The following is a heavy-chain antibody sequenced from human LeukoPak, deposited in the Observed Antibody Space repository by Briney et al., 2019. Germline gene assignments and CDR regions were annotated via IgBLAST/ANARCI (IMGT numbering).Heavy chain of an antibody. CDR3: ARDGPYGSGSYYFDY. J-gene: IGHJ4*02. D-gene: IGHD3-10*01. CDR1: GGSISSYY. V-gene: IGHV4-59*01. Sequence: SETLSLTCTVSGGSISSYYWSWIRQPPGKGLEWIGYIYYSGSTNYNPSLKSRGTISVDTSKNQFSLKLSSVPAADTAVYYCARDGPYGSGSYYFDYWGQGTLVTVSS. CDR2: IYYSGST.